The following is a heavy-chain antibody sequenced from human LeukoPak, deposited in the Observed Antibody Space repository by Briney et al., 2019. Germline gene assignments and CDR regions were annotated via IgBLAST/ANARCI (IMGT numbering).Heavy chain of an antibody. CDR2: ISNDGSKK. V-gene: IGHV3-30*03. D-gene: IGHD3-3*01. J-gene: IGHJ4*02. CDR1: GFTFSSYG. Sequence: GGSLRLSCAASGFTFSSYGMHWVRQAPGKGLDWVAVISNDGSKKYYADSVKGRFTISRDNSKNTLSLQVSSLRTEDTAVYYCARGSTIFGVVIMGNYWGQGTLVTVSS. CDR3: ARGSTIFGVVIMGNY.